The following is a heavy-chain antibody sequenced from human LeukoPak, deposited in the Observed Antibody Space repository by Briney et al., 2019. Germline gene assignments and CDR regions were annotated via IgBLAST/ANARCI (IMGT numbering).Heavy chain of an antibody. D-gene: IGHD4-17*01. Sequence: GGSLRLSCAASGFSFSNYAMSWVRQAPARGLEWVSSLRGDGDTFYADSVKGRFTLSRDDSRNTVYLQLNNLRVEDTAVYYCARDVDGDSFFDYWGQGTLVTVSS. CDR3: ARDVDGDSFFDY. J-gene: IGHJ4*02. V-gene: IGHV3-23*01. CDR1: GFSFSNYA. CDR2: LRGDGDT.